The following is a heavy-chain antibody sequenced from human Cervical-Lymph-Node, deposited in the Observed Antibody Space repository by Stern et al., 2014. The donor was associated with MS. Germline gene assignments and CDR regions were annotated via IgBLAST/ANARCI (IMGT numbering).Heavy chain of an antibody. D-gene: IGHD3-10*01. CDR2: IYPGDSDT. CDR3: ERHSSYYYGSASSY. CDR1: GYSFHSYW. J-gene: IGHJ4*02. Sequence: VQLVQSGAEVKKPGESLKISCQGSGYSFHSYWIAWVRQMPGKGLEWMGVIYPGDSDTRYSPSFQGQVTISADKSISTAYLQWSSLKASDSAMYYCERHSSYYYGSASSYWGQGTLVTVSS. V-gene: IGHV5-51*01.